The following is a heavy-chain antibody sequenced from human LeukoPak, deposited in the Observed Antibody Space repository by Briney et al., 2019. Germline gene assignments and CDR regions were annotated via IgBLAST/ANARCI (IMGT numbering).Heavy chain of an antibody. CDR2: IYSGGST. Sequence: GGSLRLSCAASGFTVSSNYMSWVRQAPGEGLEWVSVIYSGGSTYYADSVKGRFTISRDNSKNTLYLQMSSLRAEDTAVYYCARDSSGWYSTGMDVWGQGTTVTVSS. D-gene: IGHD6-19*01. CDR3: ARDSSGWYSTGMDV. J-gene: IGHJ6*02. CDR1: GFTVSSNY. V-gene: IGHV3-66*01.